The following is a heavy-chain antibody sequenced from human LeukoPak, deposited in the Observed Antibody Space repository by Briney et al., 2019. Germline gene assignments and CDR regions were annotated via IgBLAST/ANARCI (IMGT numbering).Heavy chain of an antibody. Sequence: AETLSLTCTVSGGSISSSSYYWGWIRQPPGKGLERIGSIYYSGSTYYNPFLKSRVTIYVDTSKNQFSLKLSAVTAADTDVYYCASNGYDSSGYYSDWGQGTLVTVSS. CDR3: ASNGYDSSGYYSD. CDR1: GGSISSSSYY. J-gene: IGHJ4*02. D-gene: IGHD3-22*01. CDR2: IYYSGST. V-gene: IGHV4-39*01.